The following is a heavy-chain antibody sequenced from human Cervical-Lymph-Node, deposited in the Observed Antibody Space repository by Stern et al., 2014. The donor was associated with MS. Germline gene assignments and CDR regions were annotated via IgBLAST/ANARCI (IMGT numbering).Heavy chain of an antibody. CDR1: GYTFTSYG. J-gene: IGHJ3*02. V-gene: IGHV1-18*01. CDR3: SRGLLGSENAFDI. D-gene: IGHD2-15*01. CDR2: NMSANGNT. Sequence: QVQLVQSGAEVKKPGASVKVSCKASGYTFTSYGISWVRQAPGQGLEWMGLNMSANGNTNYAKQLQGIFTMTTDTSSSTAYMELRSLRSDDTAVYYFSRGLLGSENAFDIWGQGTMVTVSS.